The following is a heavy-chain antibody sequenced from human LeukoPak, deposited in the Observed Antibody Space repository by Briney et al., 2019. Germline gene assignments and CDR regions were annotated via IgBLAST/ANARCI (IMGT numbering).Heavy chain of an antibody. CDR3: ARDHQGWNDNYYYYYYMDV. Sequence: PGGSLRLSCAASGFTFSSYWMHWVRQAPGKGLVWVSRINSDGSGTSYADSVKGRFTISRDNAKNTLYLQMNSLRAEDTAVYYCARDHQGWNDNYYYYYYMDVWGKGTTVTVSS. V-gene: IGHV3-74*01. CDR2: INSDGSGT. CDR1: GFTFSSYW. D-gene: IGHD1-1*01. J-gene: IGHJ6*03.